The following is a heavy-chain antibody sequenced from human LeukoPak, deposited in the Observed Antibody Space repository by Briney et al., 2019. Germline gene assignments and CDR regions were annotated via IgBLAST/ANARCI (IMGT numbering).Heavy chain of an antibody. D-gene: IGHD5-18*01. CDR3: ARSYGYGTNFDY. V-gene: IGHV4-31*03. J-gene: IGHJ4*02. CDR2: MYYRGST. CDR1: GGSISSGNYY. Sequence: SETLSLTCTVSGGSISSGNYYWSWIRQHPGKGLEWIGYMYYRGSTYYNPSLKSRVTISVDTSKNQFSLKLSSVAAADTAVYYCARSYGYGTNFDYWGQGTLVTVSS.